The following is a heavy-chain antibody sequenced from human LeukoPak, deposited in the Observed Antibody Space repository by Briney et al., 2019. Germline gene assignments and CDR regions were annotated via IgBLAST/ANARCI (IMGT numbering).Heavy chain of an antibody. J-gene: IGHJ5*02. V-gene: IGHV4-4*07. D-gene: IGHD3-22*01. CDR3: ARAPYYDSSGLTWFDP. Sequence: SETLSLTCSVSGGSISSYYWSWIRQPAGKGLEWIGRIYSSGSTNYNPSLKSRVTMSVDTSKNQFSLKLTSVTAADTAVYYCARAPYYDSSGLTWFDPWGQGTLVTVSS. CDR1: GGSISSYY. CDR2: IYSSGST.